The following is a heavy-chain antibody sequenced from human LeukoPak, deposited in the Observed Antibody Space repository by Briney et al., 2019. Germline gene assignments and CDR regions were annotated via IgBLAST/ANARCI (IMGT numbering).Heavy chain of an antibody. J-gene: IGHJ1*01. CDR3: AHGSAQYYEY. Sequence: PGGSLRLSCAASGLTFSSYSMNWVRQAPGKGLEWVGRIRSQTAGGTTDFAAPVKGRFSISRDDSKNSLYLQMNSLTSEDTAVYYCAHGSAQYYEYWGQGTLVTVSS. D-gene: IGHD2-15*01. CDR2: IRSQTAGGTT. V-gene: IGHV3-15*07. CDR1: GLTFSSYS.